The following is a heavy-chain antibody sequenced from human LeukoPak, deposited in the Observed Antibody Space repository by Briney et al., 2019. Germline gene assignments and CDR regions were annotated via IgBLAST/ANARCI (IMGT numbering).Heavy chain of an antibody. CDR3: ARKSGYYTNHYYYYYGMDV. J-gene: IGHJ6*02. V-gene: IGHV4-4*07. Sequence: SETLSLTCTVSGGSISSYYWSWIRQPAGKGLEWIGRIYTSGSTNYNPSLKSRVTMSVDTSKNQFSLKRSSVTAADTAVYYCARKSGYYTNHYYYYYGMDVWGQGTTVTVSS. D-gene: IGHD3-3*01. CDR2: IYTSGST. CDR1: GGSISSYY.